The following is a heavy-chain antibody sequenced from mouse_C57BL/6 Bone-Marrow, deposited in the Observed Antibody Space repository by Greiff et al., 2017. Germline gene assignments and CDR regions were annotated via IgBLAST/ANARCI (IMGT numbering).Heavy chain of an antibody. D-gene: IGHD1-1*01. Sequence: ESGPGLVKPSQSLSLTCSVTGYSITSGYYWNWIRQFPGNKLEWMGYISYDGSNNYNPSLKNRISITRDTSKNQFFLKLNSVTTEDTATYYCARAPSGYGSSYYFPYWYFDVWGTGTTVTVAS. J-gene: IGHJ1*03. V-gene: IGHV3-6*01. CDR2: ISYDGSN. CDR3: ARAPSGYGSSYYFPYWYFDV. CDR1: GYSITSGYY.